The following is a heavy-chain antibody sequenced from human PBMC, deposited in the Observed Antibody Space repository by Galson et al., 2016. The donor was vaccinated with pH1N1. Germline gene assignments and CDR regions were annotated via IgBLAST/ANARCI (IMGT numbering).Heavy chain of an antibody. CDR2: VYSGGNT. D-gene: IGHD3-3*01. V-gene: IGHV3-53*05. J-gene: IGHJ4*02. CDR1: GFTVSSNY. Sequence: SLRLSCAASGFTVSSNYMSWVRQAPGKGLEWVSIVYSGGNTYYADSVKGRFTISRDNSNNTLYLQMNSLRAKDTAVYYCARVWSYDFWSGVGDFYFDYWGQGILVTVSS. CDR3: ARVWSYDFWSGVGDFYFDY.